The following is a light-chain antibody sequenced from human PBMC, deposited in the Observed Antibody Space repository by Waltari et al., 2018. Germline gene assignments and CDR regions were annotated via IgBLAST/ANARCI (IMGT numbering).Light chain of an antibody. Sequence: VMTQSPDSLAASLRVRAAINCHSPHSLLKGSTNKNYLAWYQQKPGQPPKLLIYWASTREFGVPDRFSGSGSETDFTLTISDLQAEDVAVYYCQQYLYSLPEYSFGQGTKVEI. CDR3: QQYLYSLPEYS. J-gene: IGKJ2*01. CDR1: HSLLKGSTNKNY. CDR2: WAS. V-gene: IGKV4-1*01.